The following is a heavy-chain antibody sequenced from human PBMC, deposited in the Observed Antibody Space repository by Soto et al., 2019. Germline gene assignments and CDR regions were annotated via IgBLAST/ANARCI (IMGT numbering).Heavy chain of an antibody. CDR2: ISSSSSYI. CDR1: GFTFSSYS. J-gene: IGHJ6*03. CDR3: ARRGPLGGSKGIVVVPAAMPGGRPLDYYMDV. Sequence: GGSLRLSCAASGFTFSSYSMNWVRQAPGKGLEWVSSISSSSSYIYYADSVKGRFTISRDNAKNYLYLQMNSLGAEDTAVYYCARRGPLGGSKGIVVVPAAMPGGRPLDYYMDVWGKGTTVTVSS. D-gene: IGHD2-2*01. V-gene: IGHV3-21*01.